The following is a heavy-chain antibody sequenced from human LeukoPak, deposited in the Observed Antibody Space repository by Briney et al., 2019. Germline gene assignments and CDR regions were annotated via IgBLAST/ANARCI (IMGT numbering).Heavy chain of an antibody. CDR3: ATRIPNDY. V-gene: IGHV4-59*12. CDR1: GGSISSYY. D-gene: IGHD2-2*02. Sequence: SETLSLTCTVSGGSISSYYWSWIRQPPGKGLEWIGYIYYSGSTNYNPSLKSRVTISVDTSKNQFPLKLSSVTAADTAVYYCATRIPNDYWGQGTLVTVSS. CDR2: IYYSGST. J-gene: IGHJ4*02.